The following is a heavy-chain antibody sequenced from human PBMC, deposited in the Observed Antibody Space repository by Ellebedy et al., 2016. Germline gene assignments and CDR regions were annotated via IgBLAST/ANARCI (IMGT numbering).Heavy chain of an antibody. V-gene: IGHV3-30-3*01. D-gene: IGHD6-13*01. CDR1: GFTFSSYA. CDR2: ISYDGSNK. J-gene: IGHJ4*02. CDR3: AREGGSSWYN. Sequence: GESLKISCAASGFTFSSYAMHWVRQAPGKGLEWVAVISYDGSNKYYADSVKGRFTISRDNSKNTLYLQMNSLRAEDTAVYYCAREGGSSWYNWGQGTLVTVSS.